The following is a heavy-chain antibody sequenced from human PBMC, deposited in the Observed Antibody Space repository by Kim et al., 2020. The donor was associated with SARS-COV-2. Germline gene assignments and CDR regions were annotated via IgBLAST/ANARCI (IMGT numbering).Heavy chain of an antibody. CDR1: GGSMSGYY. Sequence: SETLSLTCTVSGGSMSGYYWSWIRQPPGKGLEWIGYIYYSGSTNYNPSLKSRVTISIDTPKNQFSLKLSSVTAADTAVYYCARGVFKADYWGQGTLVTV. J-gene: IGHJ4*02. D-gene: IGHD3-3*01. CDR3: ARGVFKADY. CDR2: IYYSGST. V-gene: IGHV4-59*01.